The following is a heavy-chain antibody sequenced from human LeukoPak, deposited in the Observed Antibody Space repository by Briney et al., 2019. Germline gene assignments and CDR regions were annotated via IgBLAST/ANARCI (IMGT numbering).Heavy chain of an antibody. CDR3: ARCYCSGGSCYPDY. CDR1: VGSTSSSSYY. Sequence: SETLSLTCSVSVGSTSSSSYYWGWIRQPPGKGLEWIGSIYYSGSTYYNSSLKSRVTISVDTSKNQFSLKLSSVTAADTAVYYSARCYCSGGSCYPDYWGQGTLVTVSS. J-gene: IGHJ4*02. V-gene: IGHV4-39*01. D-gene: IGHD2-15*01. CDR2: IYYSGST.